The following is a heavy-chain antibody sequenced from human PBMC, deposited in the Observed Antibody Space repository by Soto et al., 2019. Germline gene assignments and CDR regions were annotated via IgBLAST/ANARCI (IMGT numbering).Heavy chain of an antibody. CDR1: GFIFSDHY. CDR2: TRNKANSHTT. Sequence: EVQLVESGGGLVQPGGSLRLSCAGSGFIFSDHYMDWVRQAPGKGLEWVGRTRNKANSHTTEYAASVKGRFTISRDDSKNSLYLQMNSLKNEDTAVYYCARATTVTDYWGQGALVTVSS. J-gene: IGHJ4*02. V-gene: IGHV3-72*01. D-gene: IGHD4-17*01. CDR3: ARATTVTDY.